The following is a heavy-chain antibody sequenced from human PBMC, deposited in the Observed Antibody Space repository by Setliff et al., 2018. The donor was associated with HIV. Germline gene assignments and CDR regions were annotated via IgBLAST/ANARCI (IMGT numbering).Heavy chain of an antibody. D-gene: IGHD5-18*01. CDR1: GDTFTKYG. V-gene: IGHV1-18*01. CDR2: ISTYNGNT. CDR3: ATVNTVGYNYYGMDV. J-gene: IGHJ6*02. Sequence: ASVKVSCKASGDTFTKYGISWVRQAPGQGLEWMVWISTYNGNTNYAQKLQGRVTMTTDTSTSTAYMELRSLRSDDTAVYFCATVNTVGYNYYGMDVWGQGTTVTVSS.